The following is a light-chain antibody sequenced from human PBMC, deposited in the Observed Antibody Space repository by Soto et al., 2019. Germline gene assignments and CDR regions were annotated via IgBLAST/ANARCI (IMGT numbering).Light chain of an antibody. CDR1: QSITSDY. CDR3: QHYCPALWA. J-gene: IGKJ1*01. Sequence: EVVETQSPGTLSLSPGERATLSCRASQSITSDYLAWYQQKPGQSPRLLMSGASRRATGVPYRFSGSGSGTDFTLTIRRLEPEDFAVYYCQHYCPALWAFGPGTKVDIK. V-gene: IGKV3-20*01. CDR2: GAS.